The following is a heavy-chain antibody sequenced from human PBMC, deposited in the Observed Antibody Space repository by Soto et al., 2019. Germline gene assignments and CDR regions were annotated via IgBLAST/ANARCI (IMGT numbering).Heavy chain of an antibody. J-gene: IGHJ3*02. CDR3: AKASTSIWFGGSAFDI. CDR1: GFTFDDYA. Sequence: GGSLRLSCAASGFTFDDYAMHWVRQAPGKGLEWVSGISWNSGSIGYADSVKGRFTISRDNAKNSLYLQMNSLRAEDTALYYCAKASTSIWFGGSAFDIWGQGTMVTVSS. D-gene: IGHD3-10*01. CDR2: ISWNSGSI. V-gene: IGHV3-9*01.